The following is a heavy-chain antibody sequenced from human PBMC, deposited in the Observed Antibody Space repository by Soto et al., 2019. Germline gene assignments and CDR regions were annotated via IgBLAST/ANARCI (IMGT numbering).Heavy chain of an antibody. CDR1: GFYFNNYG. J-gene: IGHJ4*02. D-gene: IGHD2-2*01. V-gene: IGHV3-21*01. Sequence: GGSLRLSCAVSGFYFNNYGINWVRQAPGKGLEWVSSVSKSDYTYYSDSVKGRFTISRDNAKNSVSLQMNSLRAEDTAVYYCAREDSIIIPAVSDFWGQGTMVTVSS. CDR3: AREDSIIIPAVSDF. CDR2: VSKSDYT.